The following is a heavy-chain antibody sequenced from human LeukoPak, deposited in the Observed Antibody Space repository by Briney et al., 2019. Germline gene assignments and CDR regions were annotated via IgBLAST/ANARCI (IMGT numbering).Heavy chain of an antibody. Sequence: GASVKVSCKASGYTSTSYDITWVRQATGQRLEWMGWMNPNIGNTGYAKKFQGRVTMARDNSISTDYMEVSSLRSEDTAVYYCARGDSSGWWAYWYFDLWGRGTLVTVSS. D-gene: IGHD6-19*01. CDR2: MNPNIGNT. CDR1: GYTSTSYD. V-gene: IGHV1-8*01. CDR3: ARGDSSGWWAYWYFDL. J-gene: IGHJ2*01.